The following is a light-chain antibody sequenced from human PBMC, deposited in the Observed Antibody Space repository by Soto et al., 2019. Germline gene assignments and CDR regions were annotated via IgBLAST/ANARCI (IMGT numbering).Light chain of an antibody. V-gene: IGLV1-47*01. CDR1: SSNIGSNY. CDR2: RNN. Sequence: QSVLTQPPSASGTPGQRVTISCSGSSSNIGSNYVYCYQQLPGTAPKLLIYRNNQRPSGVPDRFSGSKSGTSASLAISGLRSEDEADYDYAAWDDSLSGSDVFGSGTKLTVL. CDR3: AAWDDSLSGSDV. J-gene: IGLJ1*01.